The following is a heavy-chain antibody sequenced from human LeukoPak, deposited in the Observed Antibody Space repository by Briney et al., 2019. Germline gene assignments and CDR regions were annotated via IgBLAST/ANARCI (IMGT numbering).Heavy chain of an antibody. V-gene: IGHV1-24*01. CDR2: FDPEDGET. CDR3: APQWFGEGGGDWFDP. J-gene: IGHJ5*02. Sequence: ASVKVSCKVSVYALTELSMHWVRQAPGKGLEWMGGFDPEDGETIYAQKFQGRVTMTEDTSTDTAYMELSSLRSEDTAVYYCAPQWFGEGGGDWFDPWGQGTLVTVSS. CDR1: VYALTELS. D-gene: IGHD3-10*01.